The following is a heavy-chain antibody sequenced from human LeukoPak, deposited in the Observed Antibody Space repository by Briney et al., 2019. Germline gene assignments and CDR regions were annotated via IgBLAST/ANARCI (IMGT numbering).Heavy chain of an antibody. Sequence: ASVKVSCKASGGTFSSYAISWLRRAPGQGLEWMGRIIPIFGTANYAQKFQGRVTITTDESTSTAYMELSSLRSEDTAVYYCARVGLTGQPLYFDYWGQGTLVTVSS. D-gene: IGHD3-9*01. CDR1: GGTFSSYA. V-gene: IGHV1-69*05. CDR2: IIPIFGTA. J-gene: IGHJ4*02. CDR3: ARVGLTGQPLYFDY.